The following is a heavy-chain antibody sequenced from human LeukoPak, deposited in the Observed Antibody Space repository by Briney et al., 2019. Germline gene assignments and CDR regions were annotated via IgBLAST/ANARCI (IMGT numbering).Heavy chain of an antibody. CDR1: GFTFSSYG. CDR3: ARDQTPFY. D-gene: IGHD2-15*01. Sequence: GGSLRLSCAASGFTFSSYGIHWVRQAPGKGLEWVAFIRYDGSNKYYTDSVKGRFTISRDNAKSSMWLQMNSLRDEDTAVYYCARDQTPFYWGQGSLVTVSS. V-gene: IGHV3-30*02. J-gene: IGHJ4*02. CDR2: IRYDGSNK.